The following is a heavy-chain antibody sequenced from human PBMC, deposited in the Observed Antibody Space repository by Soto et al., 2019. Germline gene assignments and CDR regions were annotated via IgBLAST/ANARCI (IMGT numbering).Heavy chain of an antibody. Sequence: EVQLLESGGGLVQPGGSLRLSCAASGFTFSSYAVSWVRQAPGKGLEWVSAISGSGGSTYYADSVKGRFTISRDNSKNALYLQMNSLRADDTAVNYCAARIVGARDDAFDIWGQGTMVTVSS. V-gene: IGHV3-23*01. D-gene: IGHD1-26*01. CDR2: ISGSGGST. J-gene: IGHJ3*02. CDR1: GFTFSSYA. CDR3: AARIVGARDDAFDI.